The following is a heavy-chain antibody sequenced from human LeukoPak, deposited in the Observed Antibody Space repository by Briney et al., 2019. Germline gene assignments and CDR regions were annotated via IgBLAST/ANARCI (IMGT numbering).Heavy chain of an antibody. D-gene: IGHD5-24*01. V-gene: IGHV1-18*01. CDR2: ISAYNGNT. Sequence: ASVKVSCKASGGTFSSYAISWVRQAPGQGLEWMGWISAYNGNTNYAQKLQGRVTMTTDTSTSTAYMELRSLRSDDTAVYYCATSEGDGYSDYWGQGTLVTVSS. CDR3: ATSEGDGYSDY. CDR1: GGTFSSYA. J-gene: IGHJ4*02.